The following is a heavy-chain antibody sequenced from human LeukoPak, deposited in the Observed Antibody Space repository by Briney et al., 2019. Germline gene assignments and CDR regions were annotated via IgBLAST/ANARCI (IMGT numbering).Heavy chain of an antibody. CDR1: GGSISSYY. CDR2: IYYSGST. V-gene: IGHV4-59*01. Sequence: PSETLSLTRTVSGGSISSYYWSWIRQPPGKGLEWIGYIYYSGSTNYNPSLKSRVTISVDTSKNQFSLKLSSVTAADTAVYYCARGEYYYGSGSLNYWGQGTLVTVSS. CDR3: ARGEYYYGSGSLNY. D-gene: IGHD3-10*01. J-gene: IGHJ4*02.